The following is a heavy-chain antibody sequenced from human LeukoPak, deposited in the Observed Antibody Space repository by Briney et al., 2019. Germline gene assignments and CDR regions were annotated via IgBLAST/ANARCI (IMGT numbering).Heavy chain of an antibody. V-gene: IGHV3-74*01. D-gene: IGHD6-13*01. CDR3: GRDFSSSCSLDY. Sequence: PGGSLRLSFAASGFTFSSYWMHWVRQVPGKGLVWVSRINSDGSNIAYADSVKGRFTISRDNAKNTLYLQMNSLTAEDTAVYYCGRDFSSSCSLDYWGQGTLVTVSS. J-gene: IGHJ4*02. CDR2: INSDGSNI. CDR1: GFTFSSYW.